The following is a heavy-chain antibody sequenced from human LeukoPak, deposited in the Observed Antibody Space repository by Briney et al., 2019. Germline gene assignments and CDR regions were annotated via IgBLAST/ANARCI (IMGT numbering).Heavy chain of an antibody. CDR2: IKHDSSEK. J-gene: IGHJ4*02. CDR1: GFIFRNNW. D-gene: IGHD3-16*01. V-gene: IGHV3-7*05. Sequence: PGGSLRLSCAAAGFIFRNNWMTWVRQAPGKGLEWVANIKHDSSEKYSVDSVKGRFTISRDNAKMILYLQMNSLRAEDTAVYYCAKGAWGDYWGQGTPVTVSS. CDR3: AKGAWGDY.